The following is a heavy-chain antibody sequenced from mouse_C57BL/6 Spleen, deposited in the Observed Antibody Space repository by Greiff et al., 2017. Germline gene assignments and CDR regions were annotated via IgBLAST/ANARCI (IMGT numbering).Heavy chain of an antibody. CDR2: IHPNSGST. V-gene: IGHV1-64*01. CDR1: GYTFTSYW. J-gene: IGHJ1*03. CDR3: AHYGSSYWYFDV. Sequence: QVQLQQPGAELVKPGASVKLSCKASGYTFTSYWMHWVKQRPGQGLEWIGMIHPNSGSTNYNEKFKSKATLTVDKSSSTAYMQLSSLTSEDSAVYCCAHYGSSYWYFDVWGTGTTVTVSS. D-gene: IGHD1-1*01.